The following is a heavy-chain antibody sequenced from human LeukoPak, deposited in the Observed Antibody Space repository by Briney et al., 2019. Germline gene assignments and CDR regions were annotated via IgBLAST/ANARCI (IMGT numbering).Heavy chain of an antibody. J-gene: IGHJ4*02. CDR2: IIPIFGTA. CDR1: GGTFSSYA. Sequence: GASVKVSCKASGGTFSSYAISWVRQAPGQGLEWMGRIIPIFGTANYAQKFQGRVTITTAESTSTAYMELSGLRSEDTAVYYCARAEMATIGEFDYWGQGTLVTVSS. D-gene: IGHD5-24*01. CDR3: ARAEMATIGEFDY. V-gene: IGHV1-69*05.